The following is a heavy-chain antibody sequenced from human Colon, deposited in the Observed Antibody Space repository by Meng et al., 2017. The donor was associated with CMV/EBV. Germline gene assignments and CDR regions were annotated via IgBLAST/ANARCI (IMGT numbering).Heavy chain of an antibody. V-gene: IGHV3-23*01. CDR2: IDGSGYST. CDR3: AKHVLPGATRAFDY. D-gene: IGHD4/OR15-4a*01. Sequence: GESLKISCAAPGFTFSNYAMNWVRQAPGRGLEWVSSIDGSGYSTYYADSVKGRFTMSRDNSKNTLYLQMNSLRAEDTAIYYCAKHVLPGATRAFDYWGQGTLVTVSS. CDR1: GFTFSNYA. J-gene: IGHJ4*02.